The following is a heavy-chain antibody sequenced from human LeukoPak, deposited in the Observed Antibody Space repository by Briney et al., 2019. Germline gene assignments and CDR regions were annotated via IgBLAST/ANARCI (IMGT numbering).Heavy chain of an antibody. CDR3: ARSKTGSLGNWFDL. CDR2: MNPNSGYT. D-gene: IGHD1-1*01. CDR1: GYTFTSYD. Sequence: ASVKVSCKASGYTFTSYDINWVRQATGQGPEWMGWMNPNSGYTGYAQKFQARLTMARNTSINTAYMELSSLRSEDTAVYYCARSKTGSLGNWFDLWGQGTLVTVS. J-gene: IGHJ5*02. V-gene: IGHV1-8*01.